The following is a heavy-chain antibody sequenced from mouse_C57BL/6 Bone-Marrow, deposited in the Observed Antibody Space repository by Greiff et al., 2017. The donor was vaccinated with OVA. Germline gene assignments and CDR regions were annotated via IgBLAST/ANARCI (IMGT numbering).Heavy chain of an antibody. J-gene: IGHJ4*01. CDR1: GFTFSSYA. CDR2: ISSGGDYI. Sequence: DVKLVESGEGLVKPGGSLKLSCAASGFTFSSYAMSWVRQTPEKRLEWVAYISSGGDYIYYADTVKGRFTISRDNARNTLYLQMSSLKSEDTAMYYCTRVEAYYGSSYDAMDYWGQGTSVTVSS. D-gene: IGHD1-1*01. V-gene: IGHV5-9-1*02. CDR3: TRVEAYYGSSYDAMDY.